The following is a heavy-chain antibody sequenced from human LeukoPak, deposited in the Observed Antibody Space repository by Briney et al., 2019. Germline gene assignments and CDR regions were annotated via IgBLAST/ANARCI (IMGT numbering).Heavy chain of an antibody. D-gene: IGHD2-15*01. Sequence: GGSLRLSCAASGFTFSSYWIHWVRQAPGKGLVWVSRINSDGSSTSYADSVKGRFTISRDNAKNTLYLQMNSLRAEDTAVYYCARGAYCSGGSCYSGYYYGMDVWGQGTTVTVSS. J-gene: IGHJ6*02. CDR3: ARGAYCSGGSCYSGYYYGMDV. CDR1: GFTFSSYW. V-gene: IGHV3-74*01. CDR2: INSDGSST.